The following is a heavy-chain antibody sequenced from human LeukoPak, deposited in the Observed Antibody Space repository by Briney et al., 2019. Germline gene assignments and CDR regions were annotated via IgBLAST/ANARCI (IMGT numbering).Heavy chain of an antibody. J-gene: IGHJ5*02. Sequence: PSETLSLTCTVSGGSISSSSYYWGWIRQPPGKGLEWIGSIYYSGSTYYNPSLKSRVTISVDTSKNQFSLKLSSVTAADTAVYYCARALCEVVVVTTTNCWFDPWGQGTLVTVSS. CDR3: ARALCEVVVVTTTNCWFDP. V-gene: IGHV4-39*07. CDR2: IYYSGST. D-gene: IGHD3-22*01. CDR1: GGSISSSSYY.